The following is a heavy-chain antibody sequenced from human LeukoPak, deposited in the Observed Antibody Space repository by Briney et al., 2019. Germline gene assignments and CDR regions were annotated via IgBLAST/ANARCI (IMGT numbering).Heavy chain of an antibody. V-gene: IGHV2-5*01. D-gene: IGHD2-2*01. CDR1: GFSLSTSGVA. CDR3: AHYCSSTSCPIRYIFDP. Sequence: SGPTLVKPTQTLTLTCTFSGFSLSTSGVAVGWIRQPPGKGLEWLAVIYWNDDKLYRPSLKSRLTITKDTSKNQVVLTMTNMDPVDTATYYCAHYCSSTSCPIRYIFDPWGQGTLVTVSS. CDR2: IYWNDDK. J-gene: IGHJ5*02.